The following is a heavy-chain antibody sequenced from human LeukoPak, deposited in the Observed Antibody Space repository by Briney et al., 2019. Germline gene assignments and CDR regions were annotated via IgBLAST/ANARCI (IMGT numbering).Heavy chain of an antibody. D-gene: IGHD1/OR15-1a*01. CDR1: GGSVSSGDYY. CDR3: ARAAQNWNNAPYFDF. V-gene: IGHV4-31*11. J-gene: IGHJ4*02. CDR2: IYSSGTT. Sequence: SETLSLTCAVSGGSVSSGDYYWSWIRQHPGKGLEWIGYIYSSGTTYYNPSLKSRLTISVDTSKNQFSLKLSSVTAADTAVYYCARAAQNWNNAPYFDFWGQETLVTVSS.